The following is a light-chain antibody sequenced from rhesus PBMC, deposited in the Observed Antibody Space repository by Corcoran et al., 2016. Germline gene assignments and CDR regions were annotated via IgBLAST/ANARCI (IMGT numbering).Light chain of an antibody. J-gene: IGKJ2*01. CDR2: EVS. CDR1: QSLLDSEDGNTY. CDR3: MQALEFPYS. V-gene: IGKV2-104*02. Sequence: DIVMTQTPLSLPVTPGEPASIPCRSSQSLLDSEDGNTYLDWYLQKPGQAPQLLIYEVSNRASGVPDRFSGSGSDTDFTLKISRVEAEDVGVYYCMQALEFPYSFCQGTKVEIK.